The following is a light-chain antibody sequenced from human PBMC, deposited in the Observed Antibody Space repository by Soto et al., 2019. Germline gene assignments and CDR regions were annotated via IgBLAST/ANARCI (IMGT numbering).Light chain of an antibody. CDR2: KAS. J-gene: IGKJ1*01. CDR1: ESIDSW. V-gene: IGKV1-5*03. CDR3: QQYNSYRA. Sequence: DIQITQSPSTLSSSLGDRVTITFRASESIDSWLAWHQQKPGRAPKLLISKASSLESGVPSRFSGSGFGTEFTLTISSLQPDDFATYYCQQYNSYRAFGQGTKVDIK.